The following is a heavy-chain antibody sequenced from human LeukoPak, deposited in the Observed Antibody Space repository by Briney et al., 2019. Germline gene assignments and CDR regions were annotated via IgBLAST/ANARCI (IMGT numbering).Heavy chain of an antibody. CDR1: GYTFTGYY. CDR3: ARAAGVPAARYAFDF. V-gene: IGHV1-2*04. J-gene: IGHJ3*01. D-gene: IGHD2-2*01. Sequence: ASVKVSCKASGYTFTGYYMHWVRQAPGQGLEWMGWINPNSGGTNYAQKFQGWVTMTRDTSISTAYMELSRLRSDDTAVYYCARAAGVPAARYAFDFWGQGTMVTVSS. CDR2: INPNSGGT.